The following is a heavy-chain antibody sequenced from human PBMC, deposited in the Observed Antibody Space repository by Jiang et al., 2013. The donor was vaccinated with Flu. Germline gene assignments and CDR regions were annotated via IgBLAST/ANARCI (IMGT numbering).Heavy chain of an antibody. V-gene: IGHV3-23*01. Sequence: VQLLESGGGFAQPGGSLRLSCAASGFTFSSSAMSWVRQAPGKGLEWVSAITDSGGDTYYADSVKGRFTISRDNFKNTLYLQMNSLRAEDTAVYHCAKGVGYKGWDYWGQGTLLTVSS. CDR2: ITDSGGDT. D-gene: IGHD1-1*01. CDR3: AKGVGYKGWDY. CDR1: GFTFSSSA. J-gene: IGHJ4*02.